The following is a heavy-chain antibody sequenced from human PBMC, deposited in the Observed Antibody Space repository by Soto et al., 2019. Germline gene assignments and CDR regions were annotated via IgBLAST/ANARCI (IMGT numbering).Heavy chain of an antibody. J-gene: IGHJ3*02. D-gene: IGHD3-22*01. Sequence: EVPLVESGGGLVQPGGSLRLSCAASGFTFSSYEMNWVRQAPGKGLEWVSYISSSGSTIYYADSVKGRFTISRDNAKNSLYLQMNSLRAEDTAVYYCARATKPRITMIVVPTWGAFDIWGQGTMVTVSS. V-gene: IGHV3-48*03. CDR1: GFTFSSYE. CDR2: ISSSGSTI. CDR3: ARATKPRITMIVVPTWGAFDI.